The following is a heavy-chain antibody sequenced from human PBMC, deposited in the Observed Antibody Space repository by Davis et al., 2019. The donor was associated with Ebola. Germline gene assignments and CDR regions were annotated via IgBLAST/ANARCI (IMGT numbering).Heavy chain of an antibody. CDR1: GFTFSSYG. CDR2: ISYDGSNK. Sequence: PGGSLRLSCAASGFTFSSYGMHWVRQAPGKGLEWVAVISYDGSNKYYADSVKGRFTISRDNSKNTLYLQMNSLRAEDTAVYYCAKDDLDVWGQGTTVTVSS. CDR3: AKDDLDV. J-gene: IGHJ6*01. V-gene: IGHV3-30*18.